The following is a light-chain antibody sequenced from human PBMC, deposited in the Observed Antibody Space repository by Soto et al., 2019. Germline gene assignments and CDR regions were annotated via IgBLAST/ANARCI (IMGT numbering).Light chain of an antibody. V-gene: IGLV2-23*02. J-gene: IGLJ2*01. CDR1: SSDVGSYNL. Sequence: QSVLTQPASVSGSPGQSITIPCTGASSDVGSYNLVSWYQQHPGKAPKLMIYEVSRRPSGISNRFSGSKSGNTASLTISGLQAEDEADYYCCSYAGSPTFVIFGEGTKLIVL. CDR2: EVS. CDR3: CSYAGSPTFVI.